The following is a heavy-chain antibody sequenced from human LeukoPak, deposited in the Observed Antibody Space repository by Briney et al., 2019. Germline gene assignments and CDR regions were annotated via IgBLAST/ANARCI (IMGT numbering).Heavy chain of an antibody. CDR1: GFTFSSYS. D-gene: IGHD2-15*01. CDR3: ARVLGVVAYYYMDV. J-gene: IGHJ6*03. CDR2: ISSSSSYI. V-gene: IGHV3-21*01. Sequence: GGSLRLSCAASGFTFSSYSMNWVRQAPGKGLEGVSSISSSSSYIYYADSVKGRFTISRDNAKNSLYLQMNSLRAEDTAVYYCARVLGVVAYYYMDVWGKGTTVTVSS.